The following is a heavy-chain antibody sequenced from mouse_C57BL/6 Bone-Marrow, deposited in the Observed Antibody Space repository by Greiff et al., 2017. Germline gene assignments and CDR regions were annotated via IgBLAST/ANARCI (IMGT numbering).Heavy chain of an antibody. CDR2: ISSGSSTI. J-gene: IGHJ3*01. V-gene: IGHV5-17*01. CDR1: GFTFGDYG. Sequence: EVMLVESGGGLVKPGGSLKLSCAASGFTFGDYGMHWVRQAPEKGLEWVAYISSGSSTIYYADTVKGRFTISRDNAKNTLFLQMTSLRSEDTAMYYCARGGLPWFAYWGQGTLVTVSA. D-gene: IGHD2-4*01. CDR3: ARGGLPWFAY.